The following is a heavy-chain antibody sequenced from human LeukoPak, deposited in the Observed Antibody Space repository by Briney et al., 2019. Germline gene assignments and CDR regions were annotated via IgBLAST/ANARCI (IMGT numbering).Heavy chain of an antibody. CDR1: GYTFTSYG. J-gene: IGHJ6*03. Sequence: ASVKVSCKASGYTFTSYGISWVRQAPGQGLEWMRWISAYNGNTNYAQKLQGRVTMTTDTSTSTAYMELRSLRSDDTAVYYCARGPLAYCSSTSCYTDYYYYYMDVWGKGTTVTVSS. CDR3: ARGPLAYCSSTSCYTDYYYYYMDV. CDR2: ISAYNGNT. D-gene: IGHD2-2*02. V-gene: IGHV1-18*01.